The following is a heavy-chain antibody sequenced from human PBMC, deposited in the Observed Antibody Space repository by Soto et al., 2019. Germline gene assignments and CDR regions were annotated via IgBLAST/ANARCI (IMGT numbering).Heavy chain of an antibody. V-gene: IGHV4-31*02. D-gene: IGHD2-2*01. CDR1: GGSITSGDYY. J-gene: IGHJ4*02. Sequence: PSETLSLTCSVSGGSITSGDYYWTWIRQHPGKGLEWIAYIHYDGRTYYNPSLQSRTATSVDTSKNHFSLELNSVTDADTAVYYWARRHSSSGGGFDYWGQGTLVTVSS. CDR2: IHYDGRT. CDR3: ARRHSSSGGGFDY.